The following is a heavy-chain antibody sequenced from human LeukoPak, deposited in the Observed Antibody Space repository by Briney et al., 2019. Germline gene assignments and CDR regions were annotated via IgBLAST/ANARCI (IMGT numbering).Heavy chain of an antibody. Sequence: PGGSLGLSCEASGFTFTRYAMNWVRQAPGKGLEWISAISGSGGASYYADSVKGRFTVSRDNSKNTSYLQLNSLRAEDTATYYCAKGRGATYQWYFDLWGRGTLVTVAT. J-gene: IGHJ2*01. CDR3: AKGRGATYQWYFDL. V-gene: IGHV3-23*01. CDR1: GFTFTRYA. CDR2: ISGSGGAS.